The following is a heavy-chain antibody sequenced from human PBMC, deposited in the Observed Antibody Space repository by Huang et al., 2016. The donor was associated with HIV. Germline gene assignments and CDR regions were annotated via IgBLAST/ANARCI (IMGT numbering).Heavy chain of an antibody. Sequence: EEQLVESGGGLVQPGGSLRLSCAASGFSFSSCNMNWVRQAPGKGLEVLSYISETGSVITYADSVKGRFTVSRDNAKNSLYLQMDSLRAEDTAVYYCARGYSSSWLYNWGQGTLVTVSS. CDR3: ARGYSSSWLYN. CDR1: GFSFSSCN. D-gene: IGHD6-13*01. J-gene: IGHJ4*02. CDR2: ISETGSVI. V-gene: IGHV3-48*01.